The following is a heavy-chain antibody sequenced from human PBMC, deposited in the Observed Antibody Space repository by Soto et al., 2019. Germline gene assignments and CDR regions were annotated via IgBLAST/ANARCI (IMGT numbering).Heavy chain of an antibody. CDR2: IYPGDSDT. CDR3: ARERRITIFGVASGYYYGMDV. CDR1: GYSFTSYW. V-gene: IGHV5-51*01. Sequence: GESLKISCKGSGYSFTSYWIGWVRQMPGKGLEWMGIIYPGDSDTRYSPSFQGQVTISADESISTAYLQWSSLKASDTAMYYCARERRITIFGVASGYYYGMDVWGQGTTVTVSS. J-gene: IGHJ6*02. D-gene: IGHD3-3*01.